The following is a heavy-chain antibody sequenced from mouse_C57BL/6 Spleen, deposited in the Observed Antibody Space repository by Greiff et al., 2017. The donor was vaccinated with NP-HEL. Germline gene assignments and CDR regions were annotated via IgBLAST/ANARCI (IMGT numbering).Heavy chain of an antibody. V-gene: IGHV5-9-1*02. CDR3: TRDDGYNWYFDV. CDR2: ISSGGDYI. D-gene: IGHD2-3*01. Sequence: EVKLMESGEGLVKPGGSLKLSCAASGFTFSSYAMSWVRQTPEKRLEWVAYISSGGDYIYYADTVKGRFTISRDNARNTLYLQMSSLKSEDTAMYYCTRDDGYNWYFDVWGTGTTVTVSS. J-gene: IGHJ1*03. CDR1: GFTFSSYA.